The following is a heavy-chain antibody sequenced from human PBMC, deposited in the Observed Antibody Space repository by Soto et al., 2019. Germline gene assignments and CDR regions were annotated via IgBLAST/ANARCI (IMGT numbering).Heavy chain of an antibody. CDR2: IKQDGSEK. J-gene: IGHJ4*02. CDR3: ARDGEVLTVATIWATNFDY. CDR1: GFTFSSYW. Sequence: GGSLRLSCAASGFTFSSYWMSWVRQAPGKGLEWVANIKQDGSEKYYVDSVKGRFTISRDNAKNSLYLQMNSLRAEDTAVYYCARDGEVLTVATIWATNFDYWGQGTLVTVSS. V-gene: IGHV3-7*01. D-gene: IGHD5-12*01.